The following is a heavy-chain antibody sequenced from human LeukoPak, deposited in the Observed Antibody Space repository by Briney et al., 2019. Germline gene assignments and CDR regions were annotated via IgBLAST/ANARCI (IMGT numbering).Heavy chain of an antibody. CDR1: GFTVNRNY. CDR3: ARKSDSLLVREGDC. V-gene: IGHV3-66*01. CDR2: IYSGGTT. J-gene: IGHJ4*02. Sequence: GGSLRLSCAASGFTVNRNYMVWVRQAPGKGLECVSVIYSGGTTWYADSVKGRFTISRDTNTLYLQMNSLRAEDTAVYYCARKSDSLLVREGDCWGQGTLVTVSS. D-gene: IGHD3-10*01.